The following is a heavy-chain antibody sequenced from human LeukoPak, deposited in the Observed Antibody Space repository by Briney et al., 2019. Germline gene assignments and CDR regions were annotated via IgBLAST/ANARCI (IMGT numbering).Heavy chain of an antibody. CDR3: ARDRGGGDIVATMGWFDP. Sequence: GASVKVSCKASGYSFSEYFIHWVRQAPGQGLEWMGWINPSNGGTHYARKFQGWVTMTRDTSTSTAYMQLSRLKSDDTAVYYWARDRGGGDIVATMGWFDPWGQGTLVTVSS. CDR1: GYSFSEYF. CDR2: INPSNGGT. J-gene: IGHJ5*02. V-gene: IGHV1-2*04. D-gene: IGHD5-12*01.